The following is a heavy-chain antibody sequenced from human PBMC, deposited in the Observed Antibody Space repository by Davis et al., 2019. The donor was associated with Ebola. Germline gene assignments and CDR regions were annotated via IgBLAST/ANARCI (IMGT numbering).Heavy chain of an antibody. CDR2: INSDGSST. Sequence: HTSGSLTLSCAASGFTFTSYRMHWVRQAPGRGLVWFSRINSDGSSTSYADSVKGRFTISRDNAKNSLYLQMNSRRAEDTAVYYCARDPSWFSAAATMYYGMDVWGKGTTVTVSS. CDR1: GFTFTSYR. V-gene: IGHV3-74*01. J-gene: IGHJ6*04. D-gene: IGHD6-13*01. CDR3: ARDPSWFSAAATMYYGMDV.